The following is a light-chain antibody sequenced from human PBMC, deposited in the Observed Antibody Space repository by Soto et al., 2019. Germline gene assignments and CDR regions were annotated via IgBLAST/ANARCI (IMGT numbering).Light chain of an antibody. J-gene: IGLJ1*01. CDR1: SSNVGNNY. CDR2: ENK. Sequence: QSVLTQPPSVSAAPGQKVTISCSGSSSNVGNNYLSWFQHLPGAAPKLLIYENKKRPSGIPDRFSGSKSGTSATLGITGLQTGDEADYYCGTWDSSLSVDVFGTGTKLTVL. CDR3: GTWDSSLSVDV. V-gene: IGLV1-51*02.